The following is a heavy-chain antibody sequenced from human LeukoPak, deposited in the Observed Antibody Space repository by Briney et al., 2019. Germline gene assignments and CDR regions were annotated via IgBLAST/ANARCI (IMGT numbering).Heavy chain of an antibody. D-gene: IGHD6-19*01. CDR2: LYYSGST. V-gene: IGHV4-39*07. CDR1: GGSISSSSYY. J-gene: IGHJ5*02. Sequence: SETLSLTCTVSGGSISSSSYYWGWIRQPPGKGLEWIGSLYYSGSTYYNPSLKSRVTISVDTSKNQFSPKLSSVTAADTAVYYCARGQWLQVNWFDPWGQGTLGTVSS. CDR3: ARGQWLQVNWFDP.